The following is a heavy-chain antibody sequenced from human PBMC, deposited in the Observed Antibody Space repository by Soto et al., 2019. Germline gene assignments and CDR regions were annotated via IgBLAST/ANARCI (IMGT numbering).Heavy chain of an antibody. CDR2: VKQDGSDR. D-gene: IGHD3-16*01. CDR3: AWGGGNFDQ. V-gene: IGHV3-7*04. CDR1: GFTFRGSW. J-gene: IGHJ4*02. Sequence: VQLVESGGGLVQPGGSLRLTCAASGFTFRGSWMSWVRQAPGKGLEWVANVKQDGSDRYYVDSVKGRFTNSRDHPKNPMYLEMNSLRDGGAAVYYWAWGGGNFDQWGQGTLVTVSS.